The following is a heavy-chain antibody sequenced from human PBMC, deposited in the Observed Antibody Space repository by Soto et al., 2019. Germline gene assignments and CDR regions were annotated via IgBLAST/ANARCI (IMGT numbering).Heavy chain of an antibody. V-gene: IGHV4-39*02. CDR2: IFYTGTT. J-gene: IGHJ4*02. CDR1: GGSINYNSYH. D-gene: IGHD2-2*01. Sequence: PSGTLSLTCSVSGGSINYNSYHWGWIRQPPGQGLEWIGSIFYTGTTFYNPSLESRVTMSVDTSKNSFSLHLTSVTAADTAVYFCARLVVVAPVANVWGQGTLVTVSS. CDR3: ARLVVVAPVANV.